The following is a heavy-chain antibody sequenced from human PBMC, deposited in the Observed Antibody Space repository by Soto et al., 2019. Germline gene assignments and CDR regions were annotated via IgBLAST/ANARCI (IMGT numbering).Heavy chain of an antibody. J-gene: IGHJ6*02. Sequence: ASVTVSCKASGYTFTSYYMHWVRQAPGQGLEWMGIINPSGGSTSYAQKFQGRVTMTRDTSTSTVYMELSSLRSEDTAVYYCAREHARRREYYYGMDVWGQGTTVTVSS. D-gene: IGHD1-1*01. CDR3: AREHARRREYYYGMDV. CDR1: GYTFTSYY. CDR2: INPSGGST. V-gene: IGHV1-46*01.